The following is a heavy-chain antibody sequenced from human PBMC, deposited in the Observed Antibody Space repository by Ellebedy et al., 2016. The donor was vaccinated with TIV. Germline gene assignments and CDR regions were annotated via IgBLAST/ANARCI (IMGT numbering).Heavy chain of an antibody. D-gene: IGHD5-18*01. CDR1: GLTFSSFW. J-gene: IGHJ4*02. CDR2: INTDGSTT. V-gene: IGHV3-74*01. Sequence: GGSLRLXXAASGLTFSSFWMHWVRQVPGKGLVWVSRINTDGSTTNYADSVKGRFTISRDNAKNTLYLQMSSLRAKDTAVYYCVREGVYSQMTWGQGTLVTVSS. CDR3: VREGVYSQMT.